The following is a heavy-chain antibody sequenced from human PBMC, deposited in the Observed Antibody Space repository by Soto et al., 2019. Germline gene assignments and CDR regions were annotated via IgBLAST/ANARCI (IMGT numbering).Heavy chain of an antibody. CDR3: ATGTVTTDY. J-gene: IGHJ4*02. Sequence: VQLVECGGGVVQPGRSLRHSCTASGFTFNSYAMHWVRQAPGKGLEWVAVIWYDGSNDFYTDSVKGRFSISRDNSKNTLYLQMNSLRAEDTAVYYCATGTVTTDYWGQGTLVTVSS. CDR2: IWYDGSND. CDR1: GFTFNSYA. V-gene: IGHV3-33*01. D-gene: IGHD4-17*01.